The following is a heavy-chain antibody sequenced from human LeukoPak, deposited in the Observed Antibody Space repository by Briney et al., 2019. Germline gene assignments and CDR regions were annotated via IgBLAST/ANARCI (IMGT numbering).Heavy chain of an antibody. V-gene: IGHV4-34*01. CDR1: GGSFSGYY. J-gene: IGHJ4*02. CDR2: INHSGST. Sequence: SETLSLTCAVYGGSFSGYYWSWIRQPPGKGLEWIGEINHSGSTNYNPSLKSRVTISLDTSKNQFSLKLSSVTAADTAVYYCARSEMATGDFDYWGQGTLVTVSS. CDR3: ARSEMATGDFDY. D-gene: IGHD5-24*01.